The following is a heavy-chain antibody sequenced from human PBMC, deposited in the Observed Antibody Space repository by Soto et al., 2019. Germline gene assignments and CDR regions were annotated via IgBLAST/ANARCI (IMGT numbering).Heavy chain of an antibody. J-gene: IGHJ5*02. CDR3: ARWVRGVISNWFDP. CDR1: GGSISGGSYY. V-gene: IGHV4-39*01. D-gene: IGHD3-10*01. Sequence: SETLSLTCTVSGGSISGGSYYWGWIRQPPGKGLEWIGSIYYSGSTYYNPSLKSRVTISVDTSKNQFSLKLSSVTAADTAVYYCARWVRGVISNWFDPWGLGTLVTVSS. CDR2: IYYSGST.